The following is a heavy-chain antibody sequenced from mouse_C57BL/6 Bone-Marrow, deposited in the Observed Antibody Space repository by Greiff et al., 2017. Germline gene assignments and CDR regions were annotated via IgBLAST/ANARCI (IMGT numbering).Heavy chain of an antibody. Sequence: QVQLQQPGAELVKPGASVKLSCKASGYTFTSYWMHWVKQRPGQGLEWIVMIHPNSGSTNYNEKFKSKATLTVDKSSSTAYMQLSSLTSEDSAVYYCAIGGGYYRLAYWGQGTLVTVSA. CDR1: GYTFTSYW. V-gene: IGHV1-64*01. CDR2: IHPNSGST. CDR3: AIGGGYYRLAY. D-gene: IGHD2-3*01. J-gene: IGHJ3*01.